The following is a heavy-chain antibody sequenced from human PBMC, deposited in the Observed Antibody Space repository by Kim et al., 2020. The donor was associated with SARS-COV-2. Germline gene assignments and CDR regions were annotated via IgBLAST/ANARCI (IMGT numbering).Heavy chain of an antibody. CDR1: GFTFSSYG. V-gene: IGHV3-33*01. CDR2: IWYDGSNK. J-gene: IGHJ4*02. Sequence: GGSLRLSCAASGFTFSSYGMHWVRQAPGKGLEWVAVIWYDGSNKYYADSVKGRFTISRDNSKNTLYLQMNSLRAEDTAVYYCARDGYNYPGAYYFDYWGQGTLVTVSS. CDR3: ARDGYNYPGAYYFDY. D-gene: IGHD5-12*01.